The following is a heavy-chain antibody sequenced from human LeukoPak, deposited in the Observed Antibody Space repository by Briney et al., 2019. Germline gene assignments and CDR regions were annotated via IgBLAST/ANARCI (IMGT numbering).Heavy chain of an antibody. CDR2: IYTSGST. V-gene: IGHV4-4*09. Sequence: SETLSLTCTVSGGSISDYYWGWIRQTPGKGLEWIGYIYTSGSTTYNPSVGGRVTISVDTSSNHFSLRLSSVTAADTALYFCARLYCGSATCYRHFYYMDVWGTGTTVTVSS. D-gene: IGHD2-2*01. CDR1: GGSISDYY. J-gene: IGHJ6*03. CDR3: ARLYCGSATCYRHFYYMDV.